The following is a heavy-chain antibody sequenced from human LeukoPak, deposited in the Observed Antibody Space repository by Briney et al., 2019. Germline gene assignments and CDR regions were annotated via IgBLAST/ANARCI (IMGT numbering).Heavy chain of an antibody. CDR3: ARDAQYGIPADPYWYFDL. V-gene: IGHV4-59*01. Sequence: PSETLSLTCTVSGGSISSYYWSWIRQPPGKGLEWIGYIYYSGSTNYNPSLKSRVTISVDTSKNQFSLKLRSVTAADTAVYYCARDAQYGIPADPYWYFDLWGRGTLVTVSS. D-gene: IGHD2-2*01. CDR1: GGSISSYY. J-gene: IGHJ2*01. CDR2: IYYSGST.